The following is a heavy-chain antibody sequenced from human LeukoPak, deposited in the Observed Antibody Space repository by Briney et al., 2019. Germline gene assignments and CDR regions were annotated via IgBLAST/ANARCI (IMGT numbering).Heavy chain of an antibody. CDR1: GFTFSSYA. CDR2: TSGSGGST. Sequence: PGGSLRLSCAASGFTFSSYAMSWVRQAPGKGLEWVSATSGSGGSTYYADSVKGRFTISRDNSKNTLYLQMNSLRAEDTAVYYCASTFGGVIAPYGYWGQGTLVTVSS. CDR3: ASTFGGVIAPYGY. J-gene: IGHJ4*02. D-gene: IGHD3-16*02. V-gene: IGHV3-23*01.